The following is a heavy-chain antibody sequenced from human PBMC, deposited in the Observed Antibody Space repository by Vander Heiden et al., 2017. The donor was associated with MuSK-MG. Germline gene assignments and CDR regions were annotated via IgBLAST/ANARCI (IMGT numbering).Heavy chain of an antibody. CDR1: GYTFTGYY. V-gene: IGHV1-2*02. Sequence: QVQLVQSGAEVKKPGASVKVPCKASGYTFTGYYMHWRRQAPGQGLEGMGWINPNSGGTNYAQKLQGRVTMTRDTSISTAYMELSRLRSDDTAVYYCARDIGDPHYYYYYMDVWCKGTTVTVSS. CDR2: INPNSGGT. CDR3: ARDIGDPHYYYYYMDV. D-gene: IGHD3-16*01. J-gene: IGHJ6*03.